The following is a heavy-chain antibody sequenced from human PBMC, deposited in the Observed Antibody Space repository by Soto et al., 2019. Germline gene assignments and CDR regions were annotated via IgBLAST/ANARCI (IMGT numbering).Heavy chain of an antibody. D-gene: IGHD5-18*01. V-gene: IGHV4-59*08. CDR1: GGSISSYY. J-gene: IGHJ4*02. CDR2: IYYSGST. Sequence: SETLSLTCTVSGGSISSYYWSWIRQPPGKGLEWIGYIYYSGSTNYNPSLKSRVTISVDTSKNQFSLKLSSVTAADTAVYYCASLGPGYSYGSRPWGQGTLVTVSS. CDR3: ASLGPGYSYGSRP.